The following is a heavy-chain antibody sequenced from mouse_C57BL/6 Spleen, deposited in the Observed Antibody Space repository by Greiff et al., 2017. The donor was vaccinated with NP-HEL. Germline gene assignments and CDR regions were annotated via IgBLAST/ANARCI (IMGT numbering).Heavy chain of an antibody. CDR3: ARRGNGNYGDMDY. D-gene: IGHD2-1*01. V-gene: IGHV3-6*01. CDR1: GYSITSGYY. CDR2: ISYDGSN. Sequence: EVQRVESGPGLVKPSQSLSLTCSVTGYSITSGYYWNWIRQFPGNKLEWMGYISYDGSNNYNPSLKNRISITRDTSKNQFFLKLNSVTTEDTATYYCARRGNGNYGDMDYWGQGTSVTVSS. J-gene: IGHJ4*01.